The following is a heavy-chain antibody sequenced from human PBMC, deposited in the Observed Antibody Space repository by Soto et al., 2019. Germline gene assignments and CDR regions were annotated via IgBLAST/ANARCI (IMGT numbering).Heavy chain of an antibody. Sequence: ASVKVSCKASGYTFTSYGISWVRQAPGQGLEWMGWISAYNGNTNYAQKLQGRVTMTVDTSTTTAFMELTSLTSDDRAVYYCAKNGQPPYYYYGMDVWGQGTTVTVSS. D-gene: IGHD2-8*01. CDR3: AKNGQPPYYYYGMDV. J-gene: IGHJ6*02. V-gene: IGHV1-18*01. CDR1: GYTFTSYG. CDR2: ISAYNGNT.